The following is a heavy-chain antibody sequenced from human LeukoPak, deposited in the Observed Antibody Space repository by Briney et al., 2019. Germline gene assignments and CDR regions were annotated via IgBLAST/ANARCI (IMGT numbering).Heavy chain of an antibody. V-gene: IGHV4-59*01. CDR2: IYYSGST. J-gene: IGHJ4*02. CDR3: ATGVPYSSSYFDY. D-gene: IGHD6-13*01. Sequence: SETLSLTCTVSGGSISSYYWSWIRQPPGKGLEWIGYIYYSGSTNYNPSLKSRVTISVDTSKNQFSLKLTSVTAADTAVYYCATGVPYSSSYFDYWGQGTLVTVSS. CDR1: GGSISSYY.